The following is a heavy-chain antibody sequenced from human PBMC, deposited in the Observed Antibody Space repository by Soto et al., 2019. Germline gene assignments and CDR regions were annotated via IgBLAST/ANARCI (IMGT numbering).Heavy chain of an antibody. CDR1: GYTFTSYY. V-gene: IGHV1-46*01. J-gene: IGHJ3*02. Sequence: ASVKVSCKASGYTFTSYYMHWVRQAPGQGLEWMGIINPSGGSTSYAQKFQGRVTMTRDTSTSTVYMELSSLRSEDTAVYYCARSPGQSSGSYYIGAFDIWGQGTMVTVSS. CDR3: ARSPGQSSGSYYIGAFDI. D-gene: IGHD3-10*01. CDR2: INPSGGST.